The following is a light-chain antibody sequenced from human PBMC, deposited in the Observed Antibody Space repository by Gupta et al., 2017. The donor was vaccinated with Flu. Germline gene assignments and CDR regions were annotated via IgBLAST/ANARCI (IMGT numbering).Light chain of an antibody. V-gene: IGKV1-39*01. CDR3: QQSYSTPT. CDR1: QRISSY. CDR2: AAA. Sequence: IHITQSPSALSASVGDRVTITCRASQRISSYLNWYQQKPGKAPKLLIDAAASWQSGVPSWFRGSGSGTDFTLTSSSRQPEDFATYYCQQSYSTPTFGQGTRLEIK. J-gene: IGKJ5*01.